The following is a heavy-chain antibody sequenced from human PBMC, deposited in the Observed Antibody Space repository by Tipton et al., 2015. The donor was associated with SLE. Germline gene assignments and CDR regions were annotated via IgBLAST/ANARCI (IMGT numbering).Heavy chain of an antibody. V-gene: IGHV4-61*02. CDR3: ARDRGHLDKIDF. J-gene: IGHJ3*01. CDR1: GCSISSGSYY. D-gene: IGHD3-10*01. CDR2: IHSSGST. Sequence: TLSLTCTVSGCSISSGSYYWSWVRQPAGRGLEWIGRIHSSGSTDYKPPLKSRVSISVDTSNNQFSLNLNSVTAADTAVYFCARDRGHLDKIDFWGQGTMVTVSS.